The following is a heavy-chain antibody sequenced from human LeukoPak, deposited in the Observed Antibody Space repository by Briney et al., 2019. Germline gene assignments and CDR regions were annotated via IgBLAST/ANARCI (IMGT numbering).Heavy chain of an antibody. CDR3: SRYGADIHF. D-gene: IGHD2-2*02. V-gene: IGHV6-1*01. CDR2: TYYRSKWYN. J-gene: IGHJ4*02. CDR1: GDRVSSTRAA. Sequence: SQTLSLTCALSGDRVSSTRAACSWIRQSPSRGLEWLGRTYYRSKWYNEYAVSVKSRLTIKPDTSKNQFSLQLNSVTPEDTAMYFCSRYGADIHFWGQGTLVTVSS.